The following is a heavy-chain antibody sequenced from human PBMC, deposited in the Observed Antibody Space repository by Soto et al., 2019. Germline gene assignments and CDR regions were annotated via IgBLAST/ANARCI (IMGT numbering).Heavy chain of an antibody. CDR3: AKDLEMGIAAYDFDY. D-gene: IGHD6-13*01. V-gene: IGHV3-30*18. J-gene: IGHJ4*02. CDR1: GFTFSSYG. CDR2: ISYDGSNK. Sequence: PGGSLRLSCAASGFTFSSYGMHWVRQAPGKGLEWVAVISYDGSNKYYADSVKGRFTISRDNSKNTLYLQMNSLRAEDTAVYYCAKDLEMGIAAYDFDYWGQGTLVTVSS.